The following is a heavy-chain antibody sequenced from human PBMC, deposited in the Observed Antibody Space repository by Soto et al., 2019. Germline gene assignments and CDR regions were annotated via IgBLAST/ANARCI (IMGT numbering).Heavy chain of an antibody. CDR1: GFTFSTYA. CDR2: ISGSGDTS. V-gene: IGHV3-23*01. D-gene: IGHD3-3*01. CDR3: AKASYYDVWSGDNWFDP. Sequence: EVQLLESGGGLVQPGGSLRLSCAASGFTFSTYAMRWVRQAPGKGLEWVSAISGSGDTSYSADSVKGRFTISRDNSKNTLYLQMNSLRAEDTAVYYCAKASYYDVWSGDNWFDPWGQGTLVTVSS. J-gene: IGHJ5*02.